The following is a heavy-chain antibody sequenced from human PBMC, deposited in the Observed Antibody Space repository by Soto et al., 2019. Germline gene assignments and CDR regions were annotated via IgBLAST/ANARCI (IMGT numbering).Heavy chain of an antibody. CDR1: GYTFTSYG. CDR2: ISAYNGNT. Sequence: QVQLVQSGAEVKKPGASVKVSCKASGYTFTSYGISWVRQAPGQGLEWMGGISAYNGNTNYAQKLQGRATMTTGTTSSTPYMELRRRRSDDTAVYTCARDPPPPPAWGPGTLVTFSS. J-gene: IGHJ4*02. CDR3: ARDPPPPPA. V-gene: IGHV1-18*01.